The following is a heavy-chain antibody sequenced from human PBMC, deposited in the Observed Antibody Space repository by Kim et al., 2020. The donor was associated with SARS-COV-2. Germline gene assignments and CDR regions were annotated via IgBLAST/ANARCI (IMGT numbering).Heavy chain of an antibody. D-gene: IGHD6-13*01. J-gene: IGHJ5*02. V-gene: IGHV3-33*08. CDR1: GFTFSSYG. Sequence: GGSLRLSCAASGFTFSSYGMHWVRQAPGKGLEWVAVIWYDGSNKYYADSVKGRFTISRDNSKNTLYLQMNSLRAEDTAVYYCARGWGIAAGNADWFDPWGQGTLVTVSS. CDR2: IWYDGSNK. CDR3: ARGWGIAAGNADWFDP.